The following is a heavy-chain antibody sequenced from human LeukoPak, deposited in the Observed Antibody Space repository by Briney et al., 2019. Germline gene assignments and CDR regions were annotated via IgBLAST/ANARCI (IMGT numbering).Heavy chain of an antibody. CDR3: ASPLPNSGWYEERDY. V-gene: IGHV3-30*01. Sequence: GSLRLSCAASGFTFSSYAMHWVRQAPGKGLERVAVISYDGSNKYYADSVKGRFTISRDNSKNTLYLQMNSLRAEDTAVYYCASPLPNSGWYEERDYWGQGTLVTVSS. D-gene: IGHD6-19*01. J-gene: IGHJ4*02. CDR2: ISYDGSNK. CDR1: GFTFSSYA.